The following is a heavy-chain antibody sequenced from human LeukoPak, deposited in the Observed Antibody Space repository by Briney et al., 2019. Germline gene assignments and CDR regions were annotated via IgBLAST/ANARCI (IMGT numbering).Heavy chain of an antibody. CDR3: AKDPRHGGYGYYFDY. Sequence: GGSLRLSCAASGSTFSSYAMSWVRQAPGKGLEWVSAISGSGGSTYYADSVKGRFTISRDNSKNTLYLQMNSLRAEDTAVYYCAKDPRHGGYGYYFDYWGQGTLVTVSS. CDR1: GSTFSSYA. CDR2: ISGSGGST. J-gene: IGHJ4*02. D-gene: IGHD5-12*01. V-gene: IGHV3-23*01.